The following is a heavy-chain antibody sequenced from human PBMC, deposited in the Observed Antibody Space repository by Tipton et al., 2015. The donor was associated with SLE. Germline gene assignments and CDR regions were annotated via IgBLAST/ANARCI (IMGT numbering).Heavy chain of an antibody. CDR1: GGSFSGYY. CDR3: ARGDAPSHAMDV. V-gene: IGHV4-34*01. J-gene: IGHJ6*02. Sequence: TLSLTCAVYGGSFSGYYWSWIRQPPGKGLEWIGEIDHSGSTNYNPSLKSRVTISEDTSRNQFSLELKSVTAADTAVYYCARGDAPSHAMDVWGQGTTVTVFS. CDR2: IDHSGST.